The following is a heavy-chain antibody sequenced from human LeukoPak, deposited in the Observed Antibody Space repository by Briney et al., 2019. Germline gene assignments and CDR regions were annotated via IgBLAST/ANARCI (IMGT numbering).Heavy chain of an antibody. CDR2: IYYSGTT. CDR1: GGSISSYY. J-gene: IGHJ3*02. D-gene: IGHD3-22*01. V-gene: IGHV4-59*01. CDR3: ARGEAEHYYDSSGYYFLDGFDI. Sequence: SETLSLTCTVSGGSISSYYWSWIRQPPGEGVEWIGYIYYSGTTTSHPPLNSRVTISVDPSNTQFSLKLSSVTAAHTAVYYCARGEAEHYYDSSGYYFLDGFDIWGQGTMVTVSS.